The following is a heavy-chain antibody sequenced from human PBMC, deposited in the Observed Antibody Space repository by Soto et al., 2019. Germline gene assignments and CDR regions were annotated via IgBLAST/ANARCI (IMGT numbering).Heavy chain of an antibody. J-gene: IGHJ5*02. CDR3: ARAKVLITPNWFDP. V-gene: IGHV1-18*01. CDR2: ISTYNGNT. Sequence: ASVKVSCKASGYTFTSYGITWVRQAPGQGLEYLGWISTYNGNTDFAQKVQNRVTFTTDTSTNTAYMELRSLRPDDTAVYYCARAKVLITPNWFDPWGQGTLVTVS. D-gene: IGHD3-22*01. CDR1: GYTFTSYG.